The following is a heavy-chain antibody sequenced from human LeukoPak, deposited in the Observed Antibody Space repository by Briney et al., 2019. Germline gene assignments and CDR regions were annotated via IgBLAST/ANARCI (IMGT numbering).Heavy chain of an antibody. CDR1: GFTFSSYC. CDR2: INSDGSST. Sequence: GGSLRLSCSASGFTFSSYCIHWGRPTPGKGLVWVSRINSDGSSTSYADSVKGRFTISRDNAKNTLYLQMNSLRAEDTAMYYCARADRPNWYFDLWGRGTLVTVSS. V-gene: IGHV3-74*01. CDR3: ARADRPNWYFDL. J-gene: IGHJ2*01.